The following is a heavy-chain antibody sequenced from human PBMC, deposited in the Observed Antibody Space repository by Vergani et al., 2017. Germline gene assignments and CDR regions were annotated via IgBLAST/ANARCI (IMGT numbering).Heavy chain of an antibody. CDR2: IYHSGST. J-gene: IGHJ5*02. V-gene: IGHV4-30-2*01. CDR3: ARGAGSIGWFDP. CDR1: GGSISSGGYS. D-gene: IGHD3-22*01. Sequence: QVQLQQWGAGLLKPSETLSLTCAVSGGSISSGGYSWSWIRQPPGKGLEWIGYIYHSGSTYYNPSLKSRVTISVDRSKNQFSLKLSSVTAADTAVYYCARGAGSIGWFDPWGQGILVTVSS.